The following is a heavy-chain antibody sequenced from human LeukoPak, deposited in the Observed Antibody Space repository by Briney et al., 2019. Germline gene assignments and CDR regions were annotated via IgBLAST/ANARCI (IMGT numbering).Heavy chain of an antibody. CDR3: ARAGRVDYDYVWGSYRYMRAFDI. V-gene: IGHV7-4-1*02. Sequence: GASVKVSCKASGYTFTSYDINWVRQAPGQGLEWMGWINTNTGNPTYAQGFTGRFVLSLDTSVSTAYLQISSLKAEDTAVYYCARAGRVDYDYVWGSYRYMRAFDIWGQGTMVTVSS. CDR1: GYTFTSYD. CDR2: INTNTGNP. D-gene: IGHD3-16*02. J-gene: IGHJ3*02.